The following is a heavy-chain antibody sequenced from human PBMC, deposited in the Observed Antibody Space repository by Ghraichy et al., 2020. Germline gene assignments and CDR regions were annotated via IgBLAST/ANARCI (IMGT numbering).Heavy chain of an antibody. CDR3: ARIRYDSSGRGYSGFDY. Sequence: SGPTLVKPTQTLTLTCTFSGFSLSTSGMCVSWIRQPPGKALEWLARIDWDDDKYYSTSLKTRLTISKDTSKNQVVLTMTNMDPVDTATYYCARIRYDSSGRGYSGFDYWGQGTLVTVSS. CDR1: GFSLSTSGMC. CDR2: IDWDDDK. J-gene: IGHJ4*02. V-gene: IGHV2-70*11. D-gene: IGHD3-22*01.